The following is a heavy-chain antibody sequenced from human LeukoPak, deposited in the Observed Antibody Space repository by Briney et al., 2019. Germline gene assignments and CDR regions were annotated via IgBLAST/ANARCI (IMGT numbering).Heavy chain of an antibody. Sequence: PSETLSLTCTVSGGSISSYYWSWIRQPPGKGLEWIGYIYYSGSTNYNPSLKSRVTISVDRSKNQFSLKLSSVTAADTAVYYCARTNYYYYMDVWGKGTTVTVSS. CDR2: IYYSGST. J-gene: IGHJ6*03. D-gene: IGHD4-11*01. CDR1: GGSISSYY. V-gene: IGHV4-59*12. CDR3: ARTNYYYYMDV.